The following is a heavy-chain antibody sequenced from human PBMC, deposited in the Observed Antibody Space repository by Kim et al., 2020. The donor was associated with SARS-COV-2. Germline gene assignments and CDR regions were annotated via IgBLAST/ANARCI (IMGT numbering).Heavy chain of an antibody. D-gene: IGHD4-17*01. V-gene: IGHV4-4*02. J-gene: IGHJ5*02. CDR2: IYHSGST. CDR1: GGSISSSNW. Sequence: SETLSLTCAVSGGSISSSNWWSWVRQPPGKGLEWIGEIYHSGSTNYNPSLKSRVTISVDKSKNQFSLKLSSVTAADTAVYYCARAKSHDYGDYGGWFDPWGQGTLVTVSS. CDR3: ARAKSHDYGDYGGWFDP.